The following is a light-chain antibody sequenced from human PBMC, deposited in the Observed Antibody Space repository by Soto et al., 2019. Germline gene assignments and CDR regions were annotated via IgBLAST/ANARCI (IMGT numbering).Light chain of an antibody. J-gene: IGKJ1*01. Sequence: EIVLTQSPATLSLSPGERATISCRASQSVSSSYLAWYQQKPGQAPRLLIYGASSRATGIPDRFSGSGSGTNFTLTISRLEPEDFAVYYCQQYGKLPRTFGQGTKVDIK. V-gene: IGKV3-20*01. CDR2: GAS. CDR3: QQYGKLPRT. CDR1: QSVSSSY.